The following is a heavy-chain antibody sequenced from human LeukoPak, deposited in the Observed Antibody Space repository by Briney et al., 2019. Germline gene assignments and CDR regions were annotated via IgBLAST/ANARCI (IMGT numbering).Heavy chain of an antibody. CDR3: AREAGTYYYYYMDV. Sequence: SETLSLTCTVSGGSISSYYWSWIRQPAGKGLEWIGRIYTSGSTNYNPSLKSRVTISVDTSKNQFSLKLSSVTAADTAVYYCAREAGTYYYYYMDVWGKGTTVTVSS. D-gene: IGHD1-1*01. V-gene: IGHV4-4*07. CDR2: IYTSGST. J-gene: IGHJ6*03. CDR1: GGSISSYY.